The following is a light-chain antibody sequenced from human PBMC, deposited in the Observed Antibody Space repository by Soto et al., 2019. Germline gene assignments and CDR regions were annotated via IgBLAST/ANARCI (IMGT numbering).Light chain of an antibody. V-gene: IGKV3-20*01. CDR3: QQYGSSPT. CDR1: QSVSSSY. Sequence: EIVLTQSPGTLSLSPGERATLSCRASQSVSSSYLAWYQQKPGQAHRLLIYGASSRATGIPDRFSGSGSGTDFTLNISRLEPEDFAVYYCQQYGSSPTFGQGTKVEIK. CDR2: GAS. J-gene: IGKJ1*01.